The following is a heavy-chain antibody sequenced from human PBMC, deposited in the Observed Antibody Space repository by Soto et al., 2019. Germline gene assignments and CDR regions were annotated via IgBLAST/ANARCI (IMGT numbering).Heavy chain of an antibody. CDR3: ARTTAGYYAYYFDY. CDR1: GGSFSGYY. Sequence: SETLSLTCAVYGGSFSGYYWSWIRQPPGKGLEWIGEINHSGSTNYNPSLKSRVTISVDTSKNQFSLKLSSVTAADTAVYYCARTTAGYYAYYFDYWGQGTLVTVSS. V-gene: IGHV4-34*01. J-gene: IGHJ4*02. D-gene: IGHD3-22*01. CDR2: INHSGST.